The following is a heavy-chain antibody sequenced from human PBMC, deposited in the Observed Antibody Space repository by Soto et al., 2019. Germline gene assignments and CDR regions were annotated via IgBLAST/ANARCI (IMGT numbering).Heavy chain of an antibody. CDR2: VIPLLDAS. D-gene: IGHD2-15*01. J-gene: IGHJ6*03. V-gene: IGHV1-69*08. Sequence: QVQLVQSGADVKKPGSSVKISCTASGAAFCNYTFTWVRRAPGEGLEWVGRVIPLLDASNYAEKFQDRVTISADRSTSTVYMELSGLRSEDSAIYYCASGKSQMSQDRMGFYYYMDVWGKGTSVTVSS. CDR3: ASGKSQMSQDRMGFYYYMDV. CDR1: GAAFCNYT.